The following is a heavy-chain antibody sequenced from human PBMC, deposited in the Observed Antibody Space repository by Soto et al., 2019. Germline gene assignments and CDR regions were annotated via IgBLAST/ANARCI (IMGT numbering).Heavy chain of an antibody. CDR3: AKSYSSNWYDYFDY. J-gene: IGHJ4*02. D-gene: IGHD6-13*01. CDR2: ISGSGGST. Sequence: GGSLRLSCAASEFTFSTYAMSWVRQAPGKGLEWVSAISGSGGSTYYADSVKGRFTISRDTSKNTLYLQMNSLRAEDTALYYSAKSYSSNWYDYFDYWGQGTLVTVSS. CDR1: EFTFSTYA. V-gene: IGHV3-23*01.